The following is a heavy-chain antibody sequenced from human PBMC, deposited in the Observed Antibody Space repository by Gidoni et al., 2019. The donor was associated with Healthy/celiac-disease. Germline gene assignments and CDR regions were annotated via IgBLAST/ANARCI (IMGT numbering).Heavy chain of an antibody. CDR1: GFTFGDYA. CDR3: TSGLGVGTDDY. D-gene: IGHD1-1*01. J-gene: IGHJ4*02. V-gene: IGHV3-49*03. CDR2: IRSKAYGGTT. Sequence: EVQLVESGGGLVQPGRSLRLSCTASGFTFGDYAMSWFRQAPGKGLEWVGFIRSKAYGGTTEYAASVKGRFTISRDESKSIAYLQMNSLKTEDTAVYYCTSGLGVGTDDYWGQGTLVTVSS.